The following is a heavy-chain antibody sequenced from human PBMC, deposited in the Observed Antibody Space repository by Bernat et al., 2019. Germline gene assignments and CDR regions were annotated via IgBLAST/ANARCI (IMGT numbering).Heavy chain of an antibody. Sequence: EVQLVESGGGFIQTGGSLILSCAASGFIFSNYWMTFVRQAPGKGLEWVANIKQDGSEKYYVDSVKGRFTISRDNAKNSLYLQMNSLRAEDTAVYYCARDYRSSSGRTMDVWGQGTTVTVSS. CDR3: ARDYRSSSGRTMDV. D-gene: IGHD6-19*01. CDR2: IKQDGSEK. V-gene: IGHV3-7*03. J-gene: IGHJ6*02. CDR1: GFIFSNYW.